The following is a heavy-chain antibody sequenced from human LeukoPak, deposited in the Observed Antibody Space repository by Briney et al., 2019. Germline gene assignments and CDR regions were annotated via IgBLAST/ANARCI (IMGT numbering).Heavy chain of an antibody. CDR1: GYSFTSYW. CDR2: IYPGVSDT. Sequence: HGESLKISCKDSGYSFTSYWIGWVRQMPGKGLEWMGIIYPGVSDTRYSPSFQGQVTISADKSISTAYLQWSSLKASDTAMYYCARQLSGWYEVPFDYWGQGTLVTVYS. J-gene: IGHJ4*02. CDR3: ARQLSGWYEVPFDY. V-gene: IGHV5-51*01. D-gene: IGHD6-19*01.